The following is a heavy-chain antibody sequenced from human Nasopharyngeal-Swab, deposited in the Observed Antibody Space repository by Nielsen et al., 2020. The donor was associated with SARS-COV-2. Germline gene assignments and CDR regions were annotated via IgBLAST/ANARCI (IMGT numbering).Heavy chain of an antibody. D-gene: IGHD3-10*01. CDR2: ITHIGST. CDR1: GGSLSGYH. CDR3: ARIIRSYYYFDY. J-gene: IGHJ4*02. Sequence: SETLSLTCGVYGGSLSGYHWSWIRKPPGKGLEYIGEITHIGSTDYNPSLKRRATISGDMSKNQFSLKLSSVTAADTAVYYCARIIRSYYYFDYWGQGTLVTVSS. V-gene: IGHV4-34*01.